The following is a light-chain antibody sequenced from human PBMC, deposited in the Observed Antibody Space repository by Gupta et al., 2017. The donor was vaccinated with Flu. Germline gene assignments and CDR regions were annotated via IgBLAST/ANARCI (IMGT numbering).Light chain of an antibody. J-gene: IGLJ1*01. Sequence: SYELTQQPSVSVSPGQTASITCSGDKLGDKYTCWYQQKPGQSPVLVIDQDNKRPSGIPERFSGDNSGNTANLTISGTQTMEEAYYYCQAWDISTVVFGTGTKVTVL. CDR2: QDN. CDR1: KLGDKY. V-gene: IGLV3-1*01. CDR3: QAWDISTVV.